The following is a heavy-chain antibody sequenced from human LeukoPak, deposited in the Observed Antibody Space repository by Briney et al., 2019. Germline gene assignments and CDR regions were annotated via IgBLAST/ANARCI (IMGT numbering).Heavy chain of an antibody. CDR1: GGSIVGYY. V-gene: IGHV4-34*01. J-gene: IGHJ4*02. Sequence: SETLSLTCTVSGGSIVGYYWSWIRQPPGKGLEWIGEINHSGSTNYNPSLKSRVTISVDTSKNQFSLKLSSVTAADTAVYYCARGASIAVAGPAFDYWGQGTLVTVSS. D-gene: IGHD6-19*01. CDR2: INHSGST. CDR3: ARGASIAVAGPAFDY.